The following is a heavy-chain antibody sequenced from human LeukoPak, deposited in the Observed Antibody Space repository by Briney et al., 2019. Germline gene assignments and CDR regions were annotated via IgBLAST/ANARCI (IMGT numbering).Heavy chain of an antibody. J-gene: IGHJ4*02. CDR1: GFTFSNAW. Sequence: GGSLRLSCAASGFTFSNAWMSWVRQAPGKGLEWIGRIKSKTDGGTTDYAAPVKGRFTISRDDSKNTLYLQMNSLRAEDTAVYYCARDPPLCSSTSCGNSYYFDYWGQGTLVTVSS. CDR2: IKSKTDGGTT. CDR3: ARDPPLCSSTSCGNSYYFDY. V-gene: IGHV3-15*01. D-gene: IGHD2-2*01.